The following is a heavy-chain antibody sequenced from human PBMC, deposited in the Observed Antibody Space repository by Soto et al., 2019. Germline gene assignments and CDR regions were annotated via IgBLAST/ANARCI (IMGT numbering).Heavy chain of an antibody. V-gene: IGHV4-34*01. D-gene: IGHD2-15*01. CDR3: ARDDQSCHYGTCSWHFNY. CDR2: INHSGST. J-gene: IGHJ4*02. Sequence: SETLSLTFAVYGGSFSGYYWSWIRQPPGKGLEWIGEINHSGSTNYNPSLKSRVTISVDTSRNQFSLKLSSVTAADTAVYYCARDDQSCHYGTCSWHFNYWGQGALVTVSS. CDR1: GGSFSGYY.